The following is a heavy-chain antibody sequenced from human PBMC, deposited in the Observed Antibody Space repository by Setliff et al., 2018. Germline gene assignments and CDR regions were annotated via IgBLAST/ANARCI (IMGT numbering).Heavy chain of an antibody. V-gene: IGHV4-39*01. CDR2: IYYRGDT. CDR3: ARMSGFLYMDV. Sequence: SETLSLTCTVSGDSITSGTYYWGWIRQPPGKGLEWIGRIYYRGDTYYNASLKGRLTISVDTAQNQFSLRLTSVTAADTAVYYCARMSGFLYMDVWGKGTPVTVSS. J-gene: IGHJ6*03. CDR1: GDSITSGTYY. D-gene: IGHD3-3*01.